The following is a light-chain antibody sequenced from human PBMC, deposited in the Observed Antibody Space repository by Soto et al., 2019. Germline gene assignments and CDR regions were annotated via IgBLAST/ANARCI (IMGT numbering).Light chain of an antibody. V-gene: IGLV2-23*02. Sequence: QSALTQPASVSGAPGQSITISCTGTSSDVGTYTLVSWHQRHPGKAPKLLIYEVNKRSSGVSNRFSGSKSGNTASLTIAGLQAEDEADYYCCSYAGSDTFLFGGGTKLTVL. CDR1: SSDVGTYTL. CDR3: CSYAGSDTFL. J-gene: IGLJ3*02. CDR2: EVN.